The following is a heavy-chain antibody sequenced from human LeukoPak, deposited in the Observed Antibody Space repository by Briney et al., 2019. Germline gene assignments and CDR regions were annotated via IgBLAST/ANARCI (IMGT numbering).Heavy chain of an antibody. J-gene: IGHJ4*02. CDR1: GFTFSSYA. Sequence: GGSLRLSCAASGFTFSSYAMSWIRQAPGKGLEWVSYISSSGSTIYYADSVKGRFTISRDNAKNSLYLQMNSLRAEDTAVYYCARDQSWIQLWSTPYYWGQGTLVTVSS. D-gene: IGHD5-18*01. CDR3: ARDQSWIQLWSTPYY. V-gene: IGHV3-11*01. CDR2: ISSSGSTI.